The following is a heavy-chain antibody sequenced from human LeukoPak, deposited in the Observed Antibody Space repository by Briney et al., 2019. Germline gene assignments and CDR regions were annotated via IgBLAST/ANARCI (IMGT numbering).Heavy chain of an antibody. D-gene: IGHD3/OR15-3a*01. CDR3: ARQTGSGLFILP. J-gene: IGHJ4*02. CDR1: GGSFNDYY. Sequence: SETLSLTCAVYGGSFNDYYWTWIRQSPGKGLEWIGEINHSGTTNYNPSLKSRVSVSVDTSKNQFSLRLTSVTAADTAVYYCARQTGSGLFILPGGQGTLVTVSS. CDR2: INHSGTT. V-gene: IGHV4-34*01.